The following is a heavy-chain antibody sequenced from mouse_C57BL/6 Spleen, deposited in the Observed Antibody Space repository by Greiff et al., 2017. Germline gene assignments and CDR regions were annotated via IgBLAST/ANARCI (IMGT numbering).Heavy chain of an antibody. CDR2: IYPGGGYT. CDR1: GYTFTNYW. V-gene: IGHV1-63*01. Sequence: LVESGAELVRPGTSVKMSCKASGYTFTNYWIGWAKQRPGHGLEWIGDIYPGGGYTNYNEKFKGKATLSADKSSSTAYMQFSSLTSEDSAIYYCARSDYYGSSYGYFDVWGTGTTVTVSS. D-gene: IGHD1-1*01. J-gene: IGHJ1*03. CDR3: ARSDYYGSSYGYFDV.